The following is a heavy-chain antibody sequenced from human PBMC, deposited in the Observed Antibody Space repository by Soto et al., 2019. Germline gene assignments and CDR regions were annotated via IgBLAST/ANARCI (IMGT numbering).Heavy chain of an antibody. CDR3: AGARCYGVNR. D-gene: IGHD2-21*01. V-gene: IGHV1-8*01. CDR2: MNPNSGNT. J-gene: IGHJ2*01. Sequence: QVQLVQSGAEVKKPGASVKVSCKASGYTFTSYDINWVRQATGQGLEWMGWMNPNSGNTGYAQKFQGRVTMTRNTSLISAYKELSSLRSEGTAGYYCAGARCYGVNRWGRGTLVTVSS. CDR1: GYTFTSYD.